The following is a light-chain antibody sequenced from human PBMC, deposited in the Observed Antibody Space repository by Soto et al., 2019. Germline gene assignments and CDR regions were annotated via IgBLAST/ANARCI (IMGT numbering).Light chain of an antibody. CDR3: CSYTTSNTRQIV. Sequence: QSVLTQPASVSGSPGQSITISCTGTSSDGGRYNYVSWYQQHPGKAPKFMIYDVSGRPSGVSNRFSGSKSGNTASLTISGLQAEDEADYYCCSYTTSNTRQIVFGTGTKVTV. J-gene: IGLJ1*01. V-gene: IGLV2-14*03. CDR1: SSDGGRYNY. CDR2: DVS.